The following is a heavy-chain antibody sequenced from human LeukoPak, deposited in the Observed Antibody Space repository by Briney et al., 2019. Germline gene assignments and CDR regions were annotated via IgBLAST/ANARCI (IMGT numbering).Heavy chain of an antibody. CDR1: GFTFSSYW. Sequence: GGSLRLSCAASGFTFSSYWMHWVRQAPGKGLVWVSRINSDGSSTSYADSVKGRFTISRDNAKNTLYLQMNSLRAEDTAVYYCARGAYDSSAFDYWGQGTLVTVSS. CDR2: INSDGSST. CDR3: ARGAYDSSAFDY. D-gene: IGHD3-22*01. V-gene: IGHV3-74*01. J-gene: IGHJ4*02.